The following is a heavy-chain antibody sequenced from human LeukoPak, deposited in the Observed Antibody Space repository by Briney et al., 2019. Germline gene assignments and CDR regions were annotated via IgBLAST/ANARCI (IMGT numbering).Heavy chain of an antibody. CDR2: IYHSGST. J-gene: IGHJ4*02. CDR3: ARAAPRWTYYDFWSGLDY. Sequence: SETLSLTCTVSGYSISCGYYWGWIRQPPGKGQEWIGSIYHSGSTYYNPSLKSRVTISVDTSKNQFSLKLSSVTAADTAVYYCARAAPRWTYYDFWSGLDYWGPRTLVTVSS. V-gene: IGHV4-38-2*02. D-gene: IGHD3-3*01. CDR1: GYSISCGYY.